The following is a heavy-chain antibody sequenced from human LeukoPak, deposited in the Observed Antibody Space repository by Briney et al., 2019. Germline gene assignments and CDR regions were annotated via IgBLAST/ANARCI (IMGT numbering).Heavy chain of an antibody. CDR3: ARQVAGSGAYYYCGMDV. J-gene: IGHJ6*02. D-gene: IGHD3-10*01. CDR2: IYYSGST. CDR1: GGSISSYY. Sequence: SETLSLTCTVSGGSISSYYWSWIRQPPGKGLEWIGYIYYSGSTNYNPSLKSRVTISVDTPKNQFSLKLSSVTAADTAVYYCARQVAGSGAYYYCGMDVWGQGTTVTVSS. V-gene: IGHV4-59*08.